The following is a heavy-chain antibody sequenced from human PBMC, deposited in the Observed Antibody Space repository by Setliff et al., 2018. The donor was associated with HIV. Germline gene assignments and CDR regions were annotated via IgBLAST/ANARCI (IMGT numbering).Heavy chain of an antibody. D-gene: IGHD4-4*01. CDR3: ARGDSRGLDY. CDR2: IYSFGST. Sequence: SETLSLTCTVSGDSMNTYYWTWIRQPAGKGLEWIGRIYSFGSTNYNPSLKSRVTMSVDKSKNQFSLKLNSVTAADTAVYYCARGDSRGLDYWGQGTLVTVSS. CDR1: GDSMNTYY. J-gene: IGHJ4*02. V-gene: IGHV4-4*07.